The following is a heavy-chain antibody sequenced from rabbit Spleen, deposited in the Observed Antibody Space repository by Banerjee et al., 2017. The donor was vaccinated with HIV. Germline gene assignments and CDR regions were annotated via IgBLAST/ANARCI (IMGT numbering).Heavy chain of an antibody. CDR2: AYAGTSGST. J-gene: IGHJ6*01. D-gene: IGHD8-1*01. CDR1: GFSFNSGYD. CDR3: ARDAGTSFSTYGMDL. Sequence: QSLEESGGGLVKPGASLTLTCKASGFSFNSGYDMCWVRQAPGKGLEWVACAYAGTSGSTYFATWAKGRFTVSKTSSTTVTLQMTSLTAADTATYFCARDAGTSFSTYGMDLWGQGTLVTVS. V-gene: IGHV1S40*01.